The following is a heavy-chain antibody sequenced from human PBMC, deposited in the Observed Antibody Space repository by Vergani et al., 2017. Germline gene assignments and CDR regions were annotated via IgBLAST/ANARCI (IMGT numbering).Heavy chain of an antibody. CDR1: GYTFTSYG. CDR2: ISAYNGNT. V-gene: IGHV1-18*01. J-gene: IGHJ4*02. D-gene: IGHD3-22*01. CDR3: ARVSTYYYDGSGFNVFDY. Sequence: QVQLVQSGAEVKKPGASVKVSCKASGYTFTSYGISWVRQAPGQGLEWMGWISAYNGNTNSAQKLQGRVTMTTDTSTSTAYMELRSLRSDDTAVYYCARVSTYYYDGSGFNVFDYWGQGTLVTVSS.